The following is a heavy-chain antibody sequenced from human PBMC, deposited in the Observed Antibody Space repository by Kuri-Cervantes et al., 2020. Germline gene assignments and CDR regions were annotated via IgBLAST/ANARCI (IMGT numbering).Heavy chain of an antibody. V-gene: IGHV4-34*10. CDR2: IYYSGST. CDR3: ARDRSIAVQGDFDY. D-gene: IGHD6-19*01. J-gene: IGHJ4*02. CDR1: GGSFSGYY. Sequence: SETLSLTCAVYGGSFSGYYWSWIRQPPGKGLEWIGYIYYSGSTYYNPSLKSRITMSVDTSKNQFYLKLSSVTAADTAVYYCARDRSIAVQGDFDYWGQGTLVTVSS.